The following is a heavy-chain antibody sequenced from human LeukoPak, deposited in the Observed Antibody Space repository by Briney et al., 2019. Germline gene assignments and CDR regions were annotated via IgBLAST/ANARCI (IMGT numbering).Heavy chain of an antibody. Sequence: SETLSLTCTVSGASISTSYWYWIRQPPGKGLEWIGYIHYSGDINYNPSLKSRVTISAYTSKNQLSLKLSSVTAADTAVYYCARVGCSGGSCYPDYWGQGTLVTVSS. CDR3: ARVGCSGGSCYPDY. CDR1: GASISTSY. CDR2: IHYSGDI. V-gene: IGHV4-59*01. J-gene: IGHJ4*02. D-gene: IGHD2-15*01.